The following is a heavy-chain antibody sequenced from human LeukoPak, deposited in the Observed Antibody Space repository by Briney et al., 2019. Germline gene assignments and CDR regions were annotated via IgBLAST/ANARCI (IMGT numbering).Heavy chain of an antibody. V-gene: IGHV3-73*01. Sequence: GGSLRLSCAASGFTFSGSAIHWVRQASGKGLEWVGRIRDKANSYATAYIASVKGRFTISRDDSKNTAYLQMSSLKTEDTAVYYCARWDCTTTGCYPFDYWGQGTLVTVSS. CDR2: IRDKANSYAT. D-gene: IGHD2-2*01. J-gene: IGHJ4*02. CDR1: GFTFSGSA. CDR3: ARWDCTTTGCYPFDY.